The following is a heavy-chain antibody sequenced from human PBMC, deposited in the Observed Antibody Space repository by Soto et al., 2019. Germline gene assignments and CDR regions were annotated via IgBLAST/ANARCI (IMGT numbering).Heavy chain of an antibody. D-gene: IGHD2-2*01. V-gene: IGHV3-30-3*01. CDR3: ARAPGKSQHDAFDI. CDR2: ISYDGSNK. J-gene: IGHJ3*02. CDR1: GFTFSSYA. Sequence: PGGSLRLSCAASGFTFSSYAMHWVRQAPGKGLEWVAVISYDGSNKYYADSVKGRFTISRDNSKNTLYLQMNSLRAEDTAVYYCARAPGKSQHDAFDIWGQGTMVTVSS.